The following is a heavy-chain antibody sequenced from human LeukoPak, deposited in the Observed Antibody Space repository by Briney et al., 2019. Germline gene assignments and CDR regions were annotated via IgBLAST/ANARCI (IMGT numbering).Heavy chain of an antibody. V-gene: IGHV3-30*04. CDR2: ISNDGSNK. J-gene: IGHJ5*02. CDR1: GFTFSRSA. D-gene: IGHD2-15*01. CDR3: ARGGYWSGNCCDGDYCFDP. Sequence: GRSLRLSCAVSGFTFSRSAMYWVCQGPGEGVGWVSVISNDGSNKYYADSVKGRFTISRDYSRNTVFLRMSSLRPADTGLYYCARGGYWSGNCCDGDYCFDPRGRGTLVTVSS.